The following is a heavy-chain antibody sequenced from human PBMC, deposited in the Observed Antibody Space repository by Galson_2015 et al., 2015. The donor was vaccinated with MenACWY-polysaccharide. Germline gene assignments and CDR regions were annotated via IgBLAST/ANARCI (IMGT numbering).Heavy chain of an antibody. V-gene: IGHV3-33*01. J-gene: IGHJ5*02. CDR3: VRDVGGIAAAGTKSWFDP. CDR1: GFTFSHYG. D-gene: IGHD6-25*01. CDR2: IWYDGSNK. Sequence: SLRLSCAASGFTFSHYGMHWVRQAPGKGLEWVAVIWYDGSNKYYADSVNGRFTISRDNSKNTLYLQMNSLRAEDTAMYYCVRDVGGIAAAGTKSWFDPWGQGILVTVSS.